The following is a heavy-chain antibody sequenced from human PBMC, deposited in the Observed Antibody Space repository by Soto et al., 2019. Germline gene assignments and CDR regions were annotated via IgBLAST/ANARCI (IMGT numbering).Heavy chain of an antibody. CDR1: GGTFSSSA. J-gene: IGHJ6*02. D-gene: IGHD1-1*01. CDR2: IIPLFRTP. Sequence: QVQLVQSGAEMKEPGSSVKVACKTSGGTFSSSASSWLRQAPGQGLEWMGGIIPLFRTPDYAQKFQGRVTIAADESTSTAYMELSSLRSEDTAVYYCARDNDRVQLGGNYYYILDVWGQGTTITVSS. CDR3: ARDNDRVQLGGNYYYILDV. V-gene: IGHV1-69*12.